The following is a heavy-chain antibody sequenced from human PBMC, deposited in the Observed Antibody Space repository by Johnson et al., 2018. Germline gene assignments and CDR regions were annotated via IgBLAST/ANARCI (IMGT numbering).Heavy chain of an antibody. CDR2: ISSSGSTI. CDR1: GFTFSDYY. V-gene: IGHV3-11*04. Sequence: QVQLVQSGGGLVKPGGSXRLSCAASGFTFSDYYMSWIRQAPGKGLEWVSYISSSGSTIYYADSVKGRFTISRDNAKNSLYLQMNSLRAEGTAVYYCARGQPEQDLQWLVIPAFDIWGQGTMVTVSS. J-gene: IGHJ3*02. CDR3: ARGQPEQDLQWLVIPAFDI. D-gene: IGHD6-19*01.